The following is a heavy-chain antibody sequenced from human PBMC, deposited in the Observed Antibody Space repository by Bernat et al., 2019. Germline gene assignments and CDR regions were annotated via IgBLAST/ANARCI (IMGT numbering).Heavy chain of an antibody. CDR1: GFTFSSYP. CDR2: LSYDGTNK. V-gene: IGHV3-30-3*01. Sequence: QVQLVESGGGVVQPGRSLRLSCAASGFTFSSYPMHWVCQAPGKGLEWLAVLSYDGTNKYYPASVKGRFTISRDNSKNTLYLQMNSLRAEDTAVYYCARDRPTGYSSSWGNYYYYYGMDVWGQGTTVTVSS. J-gene: IGHJ6*02. D-gene: IGHD6-13*01. CDR3: ARDRPTGYSSSWGNYYYYYGMDV.